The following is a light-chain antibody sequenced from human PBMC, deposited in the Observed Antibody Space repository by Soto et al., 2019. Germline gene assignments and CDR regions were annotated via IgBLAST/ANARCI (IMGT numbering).Light chain of an antibody. CDR1: SSDVCGYNY. V-gene: IGLV2-14*03. J-gene: IGLJ1*01. CDR3: SSYTDSSTLYV. CDR2: DCS. Sequence: QSVLTQPASVSGSPGQSITISCTVTSSDVCGYNYVSWYQHHPGKAPKLMIYDCSNRPSGVSTRFSGSKSGNAASLTTSGPQPEDVADYYSSSYTDSSTLYVFGTGTKVPVL.